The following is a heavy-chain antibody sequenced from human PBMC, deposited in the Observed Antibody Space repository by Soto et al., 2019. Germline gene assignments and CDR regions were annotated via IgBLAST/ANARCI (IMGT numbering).Heavy chain of an antibody. D-gene: IGHD6-6*01. CDR2: LYWNDDK. J-gene: IGHJ1*01. CDR1: GFSLSTSGVG. CDR3: AHRPIAARYFQH. V-gene: IGHV2-5*01. Sequence: SGPTLVNPTQTLTLTCTFSGFSLSTSGVGVGWIRQPPGKALEWLALLYWNDDKRYSPSLKSRLTITKNTSKNQVVLTMTNMDPVDTATYYYAHRPIAARYFQHWGQGTLVTVSS.